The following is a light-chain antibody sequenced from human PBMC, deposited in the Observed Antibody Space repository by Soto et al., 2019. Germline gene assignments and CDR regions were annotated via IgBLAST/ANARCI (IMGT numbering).Light chain of an antibody. J-gene: IGKJ1*01. CDR3: QQYSTSSRT. V-gene: IGKV1-5*01. CDR1: QTVSTW. CDR2: DAS. Sequence: DIQMTQSPSTLSSSLRDRVTITCRASQTVSTWLAWYQQKPGKAPKVMIYDASSLENGVPPRFSGSGSGTEFTLTISSLQPDDFATYYCQQYSTSSRTFGQGTKVAIK.